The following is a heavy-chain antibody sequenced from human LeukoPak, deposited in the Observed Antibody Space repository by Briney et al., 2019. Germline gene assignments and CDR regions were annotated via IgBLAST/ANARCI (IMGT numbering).Heavy chain of an antibody. D-gene: IGHD3-3*01. V-gene: IGHV4-39*01. CDR3: ARADLEWLSGEFDY. J-gene: IGHJ4*02. Sequence: PSETLSLTCTVSGGSISSSSYYWGWIRQPPGKGLEWIGSIYYSGSTYYNPSLKSRVTISVDTSKNQFSLKLSSVTAADTAVYYCARADLEWLSGEFDYWGQGTLVTVSS. CDR1: GGSISSSSYY. CDR2: IYYSGST.